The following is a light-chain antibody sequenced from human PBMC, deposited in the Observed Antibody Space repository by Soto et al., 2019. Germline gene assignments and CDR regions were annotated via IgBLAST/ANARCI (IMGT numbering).Light chain of an antibody. CDR2: DDS. V-gene: IGLV3-21*02. CDR3: QVWDNNSDHVV. Sequence: SYELTQPPSVSVAPGQTARIPCGGNNIESRSVHWYQQKPGQAPVLVVYDDSDRPSGIPERFSGSNSGNTATLTISRVEAGDEADYYCQVWDNNSDHVVFAGGTQLTVL. CDR1: NIESRS. J-gene: IGLJ2*01.